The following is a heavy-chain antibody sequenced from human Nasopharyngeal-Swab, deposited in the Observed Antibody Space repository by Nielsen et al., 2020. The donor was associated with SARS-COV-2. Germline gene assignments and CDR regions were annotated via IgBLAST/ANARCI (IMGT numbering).Heavy chain of an antibody. J-gene: IGHJ4*02. CDR1: GYTFTGYY. CDR3: PRSHIVVVTGAFDI. D-gene: IGHD2-21*02. V-gene: IGHV1-2*04. CDR2: IYPNSGGT. Sequence: ASVKVSCKASGYTFTGYYMHWVRQAPGQGLEWMGWIYPNSGGTNYAQKFQGWVTMTRDTSISTAYMELSRLRSDDTAVYYCPRSHIVVVTGAFDIWGQGTLVTVSS.